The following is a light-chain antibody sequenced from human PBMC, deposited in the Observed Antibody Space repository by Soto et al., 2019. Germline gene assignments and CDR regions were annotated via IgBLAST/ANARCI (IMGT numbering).Light chain of an antibody. CDR1: QSVRSNY. Sequence: EIVLTQSPGTLSLSPGERATLSCRASQSVRSNYLAWYQQKYGQAPRLLIYGASSRATGIPDRFSGSGSGTDFTRSISRLEPEDFAMYYCQQYGSSAPITFGQGTRR. CDR3: QQYGSSAPIT. CDR2: GAS. J-gene: IGKJ5*01. V-gene: IGKV3-20*01.